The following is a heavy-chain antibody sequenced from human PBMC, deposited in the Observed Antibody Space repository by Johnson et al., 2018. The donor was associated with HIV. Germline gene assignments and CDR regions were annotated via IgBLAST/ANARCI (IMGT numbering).Heavy chain of an antibody. CDR2: IGTAGDT. V-gene: IGHV3-13*01. Sequence: VQLVESGGGVVQPGRSLRLSCAASGFTFSSYDMHCVRQTTGKVLQWVSGIGTAGDTYYSGSVKGRFTISRDNSKNTLYLQMNSLIAEDTAVYYCARPPPWFGEGIGAFDIWGQGTMVTVSS. CDR1: GFTFSSYD. CDR3: ARPPPWFGEGIGAFDI. D-gene: IGHD3-10*01. J-gene: IGHJ3*02.